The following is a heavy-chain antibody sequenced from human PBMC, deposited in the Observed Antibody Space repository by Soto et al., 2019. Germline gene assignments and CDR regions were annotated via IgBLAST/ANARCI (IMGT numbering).Heavy chain of an antibody. CDR2: INHSGRT. CDR3: ARFSPGNERITIVRGVIRGFDY. Sequence: QVQLQQWGAGLLKPSETLSLTCAVYGGAFSGYYWSWIRQPPGKGLEWFGEINHSGRTNYNPSLKSRVTISVDTSKHQVSLNRSSVTAADTAVYYCARFSPGNERITIVRGVIRGFDYWGQGTLVTVSS. V-gene: IGHV4-34*01. D-gene: IGHD3-10*01. J-gene: IGHJ4*02. CDR1: GGAFSGYY.